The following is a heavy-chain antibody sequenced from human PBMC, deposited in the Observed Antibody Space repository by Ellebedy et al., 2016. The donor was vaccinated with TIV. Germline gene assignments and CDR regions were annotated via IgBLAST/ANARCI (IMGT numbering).Heavy chain of an antibody. D-gene: IGHD5-12*01. CDR3: ARDAHVDSSI. Sequence: GESLKISCAAPGFTFTDYYMSWIRQAPGKGLEWVSYISTSGSTIHYADSVKGRFTISRDNAKNSLYLQMNSLRAEDTAVYYCARDAHVDSSIWGQGTTVTVSS. V-gene: IGHV3-11*01. CDR2: ISTSGSTI. CDR1: GFTFTDYY. J-gene: IGHJ6*02.